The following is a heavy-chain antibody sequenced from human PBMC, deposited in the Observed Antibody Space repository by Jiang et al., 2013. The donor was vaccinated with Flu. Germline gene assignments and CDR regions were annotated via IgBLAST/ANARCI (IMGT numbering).Heavy chain of an antibody. Sequence: LLKPSETLSLTCTVSGGSISSSSYYWGWIRQPPGKGLEWIGSIYYSGSTYYNPSLKSRVTISVDTSKNQFSLKLSSVTAADTAVYYCARQRSSGWYYFDYWGQGTLVTVSS. V-gene: IGHV4-39*01. D-gene: IGHD6-19*01. J-gene: IGHJ4*02. CDR1: GGSISSSSYY. CDR3: ARQRSSGWYYFDY. CDR2: IYYSGST.